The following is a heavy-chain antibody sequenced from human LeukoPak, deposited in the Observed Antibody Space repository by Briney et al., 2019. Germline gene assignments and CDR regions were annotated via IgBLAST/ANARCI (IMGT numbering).Heavy chain of an antibody. Sequence: ASVKVSCKASGYTFINYNIHWVRQAPGQGLEWMGIIIPSGGSTIYAQKFRGRVTMTRDTSTSTVYMDLSSLRPEDTAVYYCAKRRDGSYFDYWGQGTLVTVSS. CDR1: GYTFINYN. V-gene: IGHV1-46*01. CDR3: AKRRDGSYFDY. CDR2: IIPSGGST. D-gene: IGHD6-25*01. J-gene: IGHJ4*02.